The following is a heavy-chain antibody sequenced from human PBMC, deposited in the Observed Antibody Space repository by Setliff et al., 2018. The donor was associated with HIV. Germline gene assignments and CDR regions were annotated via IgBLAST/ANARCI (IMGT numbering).Heavy chain of an antibody. CDR2: IWYNGILQ. CDR3: ARDQIYYDSGSYPFYMDV. CDR1: GFNFRNYG. D-gene: IGHD3-22*01. Sequence: GGSLSLSCEASGFNFRNYGMHWVRQAPGRGLEWVAVIWYNGILQYYLDSVKGRFTVSRDNSKNTVYLQMNSLRAEDTAVYYCARDQIYYDSGSYPFYMDVWGKGTTVTVSS. J-gene: IGHJ6*03. V-gene: IGHV3-33*01.